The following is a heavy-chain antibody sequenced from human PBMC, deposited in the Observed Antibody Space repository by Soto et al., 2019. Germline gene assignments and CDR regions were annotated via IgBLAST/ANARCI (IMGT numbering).Heavy chain of an antibody. D-gene: IGHD4-17*01. V-gene: IGHV3-7*03. J-gene: IGHJ4*02. CDR2: INQDGSER. Sequence: GGSLRLSCAASGFTFSNYGMHWVRQAPGKGLEWVANINQDGSERYYVDSVRGRFTISRDNVENSLYLQLNSLRPEDTAVYYCAVYGYGVSAADYWGQGTLVTVSS. CDR3: AVYGYGVSAADY. CDR1: GFTFSNYG.